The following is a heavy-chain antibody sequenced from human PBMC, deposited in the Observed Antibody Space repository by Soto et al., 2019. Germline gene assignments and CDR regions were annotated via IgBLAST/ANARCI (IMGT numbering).Heavy chain of an antibody. Sequence: GGSLRLSCAASGFTFDDYAMHWVRQAPGKGLEWVSGISWNSGSIGYADSVKGRFTISRDNAKNSLYLQMNSLRAEDTALYYCAKTRGYYDSSGYYDYWGQGTLVTVSS. CDR1: GFTFDDYA. J-gene: IGHJ4*02. CDR2: ISWNSGSI. CDR3: AKTRGYYDSSGYYDY. D-gene: IGHD3-22*01. V-gene: IGHV3-9*01.